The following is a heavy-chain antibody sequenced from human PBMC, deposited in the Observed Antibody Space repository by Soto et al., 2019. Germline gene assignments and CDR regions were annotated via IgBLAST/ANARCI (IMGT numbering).Heavy chain of an antibody. CDR1: GGSISSSSYY. D-gene: IGHD3-10*01. V-gene: IGHV4-39*01. CDR3: ARPVGSTSSFNWFDP. Sequence: ETLSLTCTVSGGSISSSSYYWGWIRQPPGKGLEWIGSIYYSGSTYYNPSLKSRATISVDTSKNQFSLKLSSVTAADTAVYYCARPVGSTSSFNWFDPWGEGTLVTVSS. J-gene: IGHJ5*02. CDR2: IYYSGST.